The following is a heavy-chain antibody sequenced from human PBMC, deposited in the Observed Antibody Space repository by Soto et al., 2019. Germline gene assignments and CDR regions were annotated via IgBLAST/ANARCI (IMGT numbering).Heavy chain of an antibody. J-gene: IGHJ4*02. CDR1: GFSFSGHW. CDR3: ASWKYNRGWYLDS. CDR2: IKQDGSEK. V-gene: IGHV3-7*03. Sequence: EVQLVESGGGLVQPGGSLRLSCAASGFSFSGHWMGWVRQAPGKGLEWVANIKQDGSEKYYADSVKGRFTISRDNAKNSLYLQMDSLRAEDTAVYYCASWKYNRGWYLDSWGQGTLVTVSS. D-gene: IGHD6-19*01.